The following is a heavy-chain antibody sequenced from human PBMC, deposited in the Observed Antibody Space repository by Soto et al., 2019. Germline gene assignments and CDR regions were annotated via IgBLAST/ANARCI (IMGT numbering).Heavy chain of an antibody. CDR3: AKVFTGAFDV. CDR1: GCTFDDFA. Sequence: PGGSLRLSCAASGCTFDDFAMHWVRQAPGKGLEWVSGISWNSDNIGYADSVKGRFTISRDNAKNSLHLQMNSLRAEDTALYYCAKVFTGAFDVWGQGTMVTVSS. V-gene: IGHV3-9*01. J-gene: IGHJ3*01. CDR2: ISWNSDNI.